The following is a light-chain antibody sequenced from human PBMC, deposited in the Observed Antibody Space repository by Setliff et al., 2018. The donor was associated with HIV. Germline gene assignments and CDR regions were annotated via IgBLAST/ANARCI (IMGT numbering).Light chain of an antibody. CDR1: SIDVGRYNL. CDR2: QAT. J-gene: IGLJ1*01. Sequence: QSLLTQPASVSGSPGQSITISCTGTSIDVGRYNLVSWYQQHPGKAPKLMIYQATKRPSGVSNRFSGSKSGNTASLTISGLQAEDEADYYCCSNTGSNTYVFGTGTKVTVL. V-gene: IGLV2-23*01. CDR3: CSNTGSNTYV.